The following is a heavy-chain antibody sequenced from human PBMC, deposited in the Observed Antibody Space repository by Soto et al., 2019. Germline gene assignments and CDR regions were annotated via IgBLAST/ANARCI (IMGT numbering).Heavy chain of an antibody. CDR2: IWYDGSNK. CDR3: ARDLAATVTTMLDY. CDR1: GFTFSSYG. J-gene: IGHJ4*02. Sequence: GGSLRLSCAASGFTFSSYGMHWVRQAPGKGLEWVAVIWYDGSNKYYADSVKGRFTISRDNSKNTLYLQMNSLRAEDTAVYYCARDLAATVTTMLDYWGQGTLVTVSS. D-gene: IGHD4-17*01. V-gene: IGHV3-33*01.